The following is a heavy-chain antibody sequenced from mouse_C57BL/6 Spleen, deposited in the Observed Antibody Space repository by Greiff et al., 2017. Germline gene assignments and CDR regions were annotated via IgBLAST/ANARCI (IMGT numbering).Heavy chain of an antibody. CDR2: ISDGGGYT. J-gene: IGHJ2*01. CDR1: GFTFSSYA. CDR3: ARDYYGSSYYFDY. D-gene: IGHD1-1*01. V-gene: IGHV5-4*01. Sequence: EVKLMESGGGLVKPGGSLKLSCAASGFTFSSYAMSWVRQTPEKRLEWVATISDGGGYTYYPDNVQGRFAISRDNAKNNLYLQMSHLNSEDTAMYYCARDYYGSSYYFDYWGQGTTLTVSS.